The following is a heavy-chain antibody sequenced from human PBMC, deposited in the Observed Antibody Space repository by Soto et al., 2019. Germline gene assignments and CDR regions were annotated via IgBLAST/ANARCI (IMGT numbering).Heavy chain of an antibody. CDR2: IIPMLDSA. V-gene: IGHV1-69*12. CDR3: ARTYHYDSLGKTYFYYGMDV. CDR1: GGTFDNYA. Sequence: QVQLVQSGAEVKQPGSSVKVSCKASGGTFDNYAITWVRQAPGQGLEWMAGIIPMLDSANYAEKFQDRVTITADESTSTVYMEVSSLGSEDTAVYYCARTYHYDSLGKTYFYYGMDVWGQGTTVTVSS. J-gene: IGHJ6*02. D-gene: IGHD3-22*01.